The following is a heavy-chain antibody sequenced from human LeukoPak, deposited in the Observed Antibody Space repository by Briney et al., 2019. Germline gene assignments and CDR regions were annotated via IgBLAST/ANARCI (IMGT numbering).Heavy chain of an antibody. J-gene: IGHJ4*02. D-gene: IGHD6-6*01. V-gene: IGHV3-30*04. CDR3: ARAYEYSSSFFDY. Sequence: PGGSLRLSCAASGFTFSSYAMHWVRQAPGKGLEWVAVISYDGSNKYYADSVKGRFTISRDNSKNTLYLQMNSLRAEDTAVYYCARAYEYSSSFFDYWGQGTLVTVSS. CDR2: ISYDGSNK. CDR1: GFTFSSYA.